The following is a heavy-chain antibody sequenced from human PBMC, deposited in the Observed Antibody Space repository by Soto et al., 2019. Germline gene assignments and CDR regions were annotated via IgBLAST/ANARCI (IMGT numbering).Heavy chain of an antibody. CDR3: ARVARDCFDP. CDR2: IYYSGST. CDR1: GGSISSGDYY. Sequence: SETLSLTCTVSGGSISSGDYYWSWIRQPPVKGLEWIGYIYYSGSTYYNPSLKSRLTISVDTSKSQFSLKLSSVTAADTAVYFWARVARDCFDPWGQGXLSPSPQ. V-gene: IGHV4-30-4*01. J-gene: IGHJ5*02.